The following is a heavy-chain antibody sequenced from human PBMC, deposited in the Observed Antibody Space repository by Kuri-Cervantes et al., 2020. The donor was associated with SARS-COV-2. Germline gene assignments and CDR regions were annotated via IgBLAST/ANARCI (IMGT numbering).Heavy chain of an antibody. Sequence: SETLSLTCTVYGGSISSHYWSWIRQPPGKGLEWIGHIYYSGSTNYNPSLKSRVTISVDTSKNQFSLKLSSVTAADTAVYYCARDRIDSSGYLDAFDIWGQGTMVTVSS. V-gene: IGHV4-59*11. CDR3: ARDRIDSSGYLDAFDI. CDR1: GGSISSHY. D-gene: IGHD3-22*01. CDR2: IYYSGST. J-gene: IGHJ3*02.